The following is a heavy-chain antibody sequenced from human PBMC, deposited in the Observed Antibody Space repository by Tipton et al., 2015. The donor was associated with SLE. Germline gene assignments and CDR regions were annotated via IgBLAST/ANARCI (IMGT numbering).Heavy chain of an antibody. V-gene: IGHV4-59*12. CDR1: GVSFRGYY. CDR3: ASARGSRDLGFDY. D-gene: IGHD2-2*01. CDR2: VLSNGDT. J-gene: IGHJ4*02. Sequence: GLVKPSETLSLTCGVSGVSFRGYYWTWIRQLPGKGLEWIGYVLSNGDTHYNPALKSRVAVSLEKAKNEVSLRLNSVTAGDTAVYYCASARGSRDLGFDYWGQGAPVTVSS.